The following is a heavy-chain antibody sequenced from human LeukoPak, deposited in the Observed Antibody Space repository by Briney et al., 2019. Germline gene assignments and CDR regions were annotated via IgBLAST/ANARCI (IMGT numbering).Heavy chain of an antibody. Sequence: SETLSLTCAVYGGSFSRYYWRWLRQSPGKGREWIAEIDHRGDTNYNPSVKSRVTISVDTSKNQFSLKVRSLSAADTAVYYCARGATISETGYFDFWGQGTPVTVSS. CDR3: ARGATISETGYFDF. CDR1: GGSFSRYY. J-gene: IGHJ4*03. CDR2: IDHRGDT. V-gene: IGHV4-34*01. D-gene: IGHD5-24*01.